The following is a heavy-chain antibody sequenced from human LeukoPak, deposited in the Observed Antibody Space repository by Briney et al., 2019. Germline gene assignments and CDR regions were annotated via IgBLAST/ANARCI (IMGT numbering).Heavy chain of an antibody. CDR1: GFTFSSYG. J-gene: IGHJ4*02. CDR2: IWYDGSNK. V-gene: IGHV3-33*01. Sequence: GGSLRLSCAASGFTFSSYGMHWVRQAPGKELEWVAVIWYDGSNKYYADSVKGRFTISRDNSKNTLYLQMNSLRAEDTAVYYCARDLSSWQEYYFDYWGQGTLVTVSS. CDR3: ARDLSSWQEYYFDY. D-gene: IGHD6-13*01.